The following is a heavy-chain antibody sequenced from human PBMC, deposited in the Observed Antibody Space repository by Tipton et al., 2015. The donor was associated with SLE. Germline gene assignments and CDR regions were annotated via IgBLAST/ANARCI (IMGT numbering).Heavy chain of an antibody. D-gene: IGHD3-10*01. Sequence: LVKPSETLSLTCAVYGGSFSGYYWSWIRQPPGKGLEWIGEINHSGSTNYNPSLKSRVTISVDTSKNQFSLKLSSVTAADTAVYYCARGDGITMVQGQDYFDYWGQGTLVTVSS. CDR2: INHSGST. V-gene: IGHV4-34*01. J-gene: IGHJ4*02. CDR3: ARGDGITMVQGQDYFDY. CDR1: GGSFSGYY.